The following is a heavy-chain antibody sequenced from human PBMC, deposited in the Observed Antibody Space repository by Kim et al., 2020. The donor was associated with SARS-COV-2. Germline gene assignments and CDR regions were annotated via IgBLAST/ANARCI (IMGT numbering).Heavy chain of an antibody. CDR2: IYSGGST. Sequence: GGSLRLSCAASGFTVSSNYMSWVRQAPGKGLEWVSVIYSGGSTYYADSVKGRFTISRDNSKNTLYLQMNSLRAEDTAVYYCARDLGFSAKQPRNWYFDLWGRGTLVTVSS. CDR1: GFTVSSNY. D-gene: IGHD1-1*01. J-gene: IGHJ2*01. CDR3: ARDLGFSAKQPRNWYFDL. V-gene: IGHV3-53*01.